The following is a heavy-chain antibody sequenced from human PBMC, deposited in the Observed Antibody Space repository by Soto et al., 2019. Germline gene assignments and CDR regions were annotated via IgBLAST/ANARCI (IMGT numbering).Heavy chain of an antibody. V-gene: IGHV1-18*01. CDR1: GYPFTKFG. D-gene: IGHD1-1*01. J-gene: IGHJ6*02. CDR2: ISGHSGGT. CDR3: AKDGVHGARTHICGMDV. Sequence: QPQLVQSGVELKKPGASVRVSCKASGYPFTKFGINWVRQAPGQGLEWMGWISGHSGGTKYGPKFRDRLTIVTDTSARTAYMELRSLTSDHPAVYYCAKDGVHGARTHICGMDVWGQGTTVTVSS.